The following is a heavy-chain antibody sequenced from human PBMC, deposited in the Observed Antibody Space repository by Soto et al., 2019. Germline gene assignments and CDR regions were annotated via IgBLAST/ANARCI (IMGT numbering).Heavy chain of an antibody. CDR3: ARGTPVLRYFDWSAGFDI. J-gene: IGHJ3*02. D-gene: IGHD3-9*01. CDR1: GGSISSYY. CDR2: IYYSGST. V-gene: IGHV4-59*01. Sequence: SETLSLTCTVSGGSISSYYWSWIRQPPGKGLEWIGYIYYSGSTNYNPSLKSRVTISVDTSKNQFSLKLSSVTAADTAVYYCARGTPVLRYFDWSAGFDIWGQGTMVTVS.